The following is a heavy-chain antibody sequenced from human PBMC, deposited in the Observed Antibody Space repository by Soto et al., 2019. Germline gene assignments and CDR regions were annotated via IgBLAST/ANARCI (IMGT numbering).Heavy chain of an antibody. CDR3: ARGPDDSDVPRWDH. V-gene: IGHV1-46*02. J-gene: IGHJ4*02. Sequence: QVQLVQSGPEVRKPGASVRLSCATSGYNFNQYYIHWVRQAPGQGLEWMGIINLRGGTTEYAHKLRGRVTVTCDTSTRTAYMELSSLRSDDTAVYFCARGPDDSDVPRWDHWGQGTLIAVSS. D-gene: IGHD4-17*01. CDR1: GYNFNQYY. CDR2: INLRGGTT.